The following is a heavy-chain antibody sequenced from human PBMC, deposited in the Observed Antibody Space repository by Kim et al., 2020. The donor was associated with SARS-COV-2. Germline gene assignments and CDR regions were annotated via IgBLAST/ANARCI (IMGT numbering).Heavy chain of an antibody. CDR3: ARDGYCSSTSCYASYYFDY. CDR2: ISYDGSNK. CDR1: GFTFSSYG. V-gene: IGHV3-33*05. Sequence: GGSLRLSCAASGFTFSSYGMHWVRQAPGKGLEWVAVISYDGSNKYYADSVKGRFTISRDNSKNTLYLQMNSLRAEDTAVYYCARDGYCSSTSCYASYYFDYWCQGTLVTVSS. J-gene: IGHJ4*02. D-gene: IGHD2-2*03.